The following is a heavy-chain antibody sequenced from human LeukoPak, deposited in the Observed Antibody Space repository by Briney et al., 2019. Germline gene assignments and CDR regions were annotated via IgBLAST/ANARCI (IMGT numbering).Heavy chain of an antibody. CDR1: GFIFSSYG. CDR2: ISGSGGST. J-gene: IGHJ4*02. D-gene: IGHD1-26*01. V-gene: IGHV3-23*01. CDR3: ARYKVGAFDY. Sequence: ARGSLRLSCAASGFIFSSYGMSWVRQAPGKGLEWVSAISGSGGSTYYADSVKGRFTISRDNSKNSLYLQMNSLRAEDTVVYYCARYKVGAFDYWGQGTLVTVSS.